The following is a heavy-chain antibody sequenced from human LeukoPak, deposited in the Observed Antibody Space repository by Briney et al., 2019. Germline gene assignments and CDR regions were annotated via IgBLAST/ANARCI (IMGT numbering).Heavy chain of an antibody. CDR3: ARLSSSWYFVY. CDR2: IYTSGST. V-gene: IGHV4-61*02. Sequence: SETLSLTCTVSGGSISSSSYYWGWIRQPAGKGLEWIGRIYTSGSTNYNPSLKSRVTMSVDTSTNQFSLKLSSVTAADTAVYYCARLSSSWYFVYWGQGTLVTVSS. D-gene: IGHD6-13*01. J-gene: IGHJ4*02. CDR1: GGSISSSSYY.